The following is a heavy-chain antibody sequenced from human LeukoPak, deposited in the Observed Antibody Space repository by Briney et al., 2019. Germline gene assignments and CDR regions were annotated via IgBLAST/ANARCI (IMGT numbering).Heavy chain of an antibody. CDR2: ICSGGRT. Sequence: PGGSLRLSHAASGFTVSSNYMSWVRQAPGKGLEWVSVICSGGRTYYAESVKGRFTTSRDNSKNTLYLQMNSLRAEDTAVYYWASGSGSYRTPYYYMDVWGTGTTVTVSS. D-gene: IGHD3-10*01. CDR1: GFTVSSNY. V-gene: IGHV3-53*01. J-gene: IGHJ6*03. CDR3: ASGSGSYRTPYYYMDV.